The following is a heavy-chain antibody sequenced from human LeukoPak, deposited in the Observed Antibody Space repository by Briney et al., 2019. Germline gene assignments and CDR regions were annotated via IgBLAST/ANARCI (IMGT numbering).Heavy chain of an antibody. CDR2: MNPNSGNT. J-gene: IGHJ3*02. D-gene: IGHD3-3*01. Sequence: ASVKVSCKASGYTFTSYDINWMRQATGQGLEWMGWMNPNSGNTGYAQKFQGRVTMTRNTSISTAYMELSSPRSEDTAVYYCARGPRITIFGGSSRRGDAFDIWGQGTMVTVSS. CDR3: ARGPRITIFGGSSRRGDAFDI. V-gene: IGHV1-8*01. CDR1: GYTFTSYD.